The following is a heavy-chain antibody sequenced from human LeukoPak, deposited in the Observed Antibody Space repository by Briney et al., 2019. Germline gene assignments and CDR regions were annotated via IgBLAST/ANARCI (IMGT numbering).Heavy chain of an antibody. CDR3: AREKVVASQYYYYGMDV. V-gene: IGHV3-48*01. CDR1: GFTFSIYS. Sequence: GGSLGLSCAASGFTFSIYSMNWVRQTPGKGLEWVSYISNSSSTIYYADSVKGRFTISRDNAKNSLYLQMNSLRAEDTAVYYCAREKVVASQYYYYGMDVWGQGTTVTVSS. CDR2: ISNSSSTI. D-gene: IGHD2-15*01. J-gene: IGHJ6*02.